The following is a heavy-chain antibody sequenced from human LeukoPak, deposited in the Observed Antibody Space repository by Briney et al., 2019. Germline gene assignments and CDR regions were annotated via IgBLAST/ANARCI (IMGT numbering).Heavy chain of an antibody. Sequence: GGSLRRSCAASGFTFDDYGMNWVRQAPGKGLEWVSGINWDGGSRGNADSVKGRFTISRDNAKNALYLQMNSLRAEDTALYYCARVLAVAGTWGYFDYWGQGTLVTVSS. D-gene: IGHD6-19*01. CDR1: GFTFDDYG. CDR3: ARVLAVAGTWGYFDY. V-gene: IGHV3-20*04. J-gene: IGHJ4*02. CDR2: INWDGGSR.